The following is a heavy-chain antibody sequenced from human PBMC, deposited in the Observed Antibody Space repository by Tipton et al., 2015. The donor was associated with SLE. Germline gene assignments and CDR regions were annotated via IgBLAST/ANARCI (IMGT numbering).Heavy chain of an antibody. CDR1: GDSMNSGVYY. Sequence: LRLSCTVSGDSMNSGVYYWSWLRQPAGKGLEWIGRIFSSGNTVYNPSLKSRVTISEDTSKNQFSLRLSSVTAADTAVYYCAREGISYCGGDCHGSFDYWGQGSLVTVSS. CDR2: IFSSGNT. CDR3: AREGISYCGGDCHGSFDY. J-gene: IGHJ4*02. D-gene: IGHD2-21*01. V-gene: IGHV4-61*02.